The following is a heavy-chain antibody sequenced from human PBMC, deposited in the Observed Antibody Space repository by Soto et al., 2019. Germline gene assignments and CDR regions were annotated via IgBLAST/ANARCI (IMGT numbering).Heavy chain of an antibody. V-gene: IGHV4-30-4*01. CDR1: GGSISSGNYY. J-gene: IGHJ4*02. Sequence: QVQLQESGPGLVKPSQTLSLTCTVSGGSISSGNYYWSWIRQPPGKGLEWIGFISYSGTTHYSASLSSRVSISVDTSKNQFSLDLSSVTAADTAVYYCATMGTPVTGLYYFDYWGQGTLVTVSS. D-gene: IGHD4-17*01. CDR2: ISYSGTT. CDR3: ATMGTPVTGLYYFDY.